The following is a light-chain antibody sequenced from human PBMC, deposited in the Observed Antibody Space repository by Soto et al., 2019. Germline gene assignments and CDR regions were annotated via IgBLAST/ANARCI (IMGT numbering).Light chain of an antibody. CDR1: NSDVGGYDY. J-gene: IGLJ1*01. CDR3: CSYAGNPYV. Sequence: QSVLTQPRSVSGSPGQSVTISCTGGNSDVGGYDYVSWYQQHPGKAPKLMIFDVNKRPSGVPDRFSGSKSGNTASLTISRLHAEHEDHYYCCSYAGNPYVFGTGTKVTV. CDR2: DVN. V-gene: IGLV2-11*01.